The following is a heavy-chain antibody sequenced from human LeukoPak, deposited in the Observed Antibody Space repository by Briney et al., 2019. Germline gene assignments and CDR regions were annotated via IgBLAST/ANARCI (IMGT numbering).Heavy chain of an antibody. CDR3: AKDSEPNSSGYYYFDY. V-gene: IGHV3-23*01. Sequence: PGGSLRLSCVGSGFTFSNYAMSWVRQAPGKGLEWVSAISGSGGSTYYADSVKGRFTISRDNSKNTLYLQMNSLRAEDTAVYYCAKDSEPNSSGYYYFDYWGQGTLVTVSS. J-gene: IGHJ4*02. CDR2: ISGSGGST. D-gene: IGHD3-22*01. CDR1: GFTFSNYA.